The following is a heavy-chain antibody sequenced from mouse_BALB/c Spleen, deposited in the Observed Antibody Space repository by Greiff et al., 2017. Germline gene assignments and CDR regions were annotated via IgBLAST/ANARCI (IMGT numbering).Heavy chain of an antibody. J-gene: IGHJ2*01. Sequence: EVQRVESGAELVKPGASVKLSCTASGFNIKDTYMHWVKQRPEQGLEWIGRIDPANGNTKYDPKFQGKATITADTSSNTAYLQLSSLTSEDTAVYYCAPREVRLDYWGQGTTLTVSS. V-gene: IGHV14-3*02. CDR1: GFNIKDTY. CDR3: APREVRLDY. CDR2: IDPANGNT. D-gene: IGHD2-14*01.